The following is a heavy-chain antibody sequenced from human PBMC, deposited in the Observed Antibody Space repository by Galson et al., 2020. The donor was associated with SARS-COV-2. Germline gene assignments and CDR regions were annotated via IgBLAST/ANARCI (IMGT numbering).Heavy chain of an antibody. CDR1: GFTFSSYA. Sequence: TGGSLRLSCAASGFTFSSYAMHWVRQAPAKGLEWVAVISYDGSNKYYADSVKGRFTISRDNSKNTLYLQMNSLRAEDTAVYYCARGAGGYYTYFHYWGQGTLVTVSS. V-gene: IGHV3-30-3*01. D-gene: IGHD3-22*01. CDR2: ISYDGSNK. CDR3: ARGAGGYYTYFHY. J-gene: IGHJ4*02.